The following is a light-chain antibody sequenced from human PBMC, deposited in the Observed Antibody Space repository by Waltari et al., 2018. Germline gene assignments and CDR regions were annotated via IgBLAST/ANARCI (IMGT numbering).Light chain of an antibody. CDR1: QRISRY. CDR2: AAS. Sequence: EIVLTQSPGTLSLSPGERATLSCRASQRISRYLAWYQQKPGQAPRLLIYAASSRATGIPDRCSGSGSGTDFSLTISRLEPEDFAVYYCQNHERLPAMFGQGTKVEIK. J-gene: IGKJ1*01. CDR3: QNHERLPAM. V-gene: IGKV3-20*01.